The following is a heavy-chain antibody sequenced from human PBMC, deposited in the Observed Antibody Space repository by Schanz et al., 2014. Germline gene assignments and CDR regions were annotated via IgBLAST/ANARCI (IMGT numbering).Heavy chain of an antibody. J-gene: IGHJ3*01. V-gene: IGHV3-11*01. CDR3: ARDGGRDGYNLAFDV. D-gene: IGHD5-12*01. CDR2: ISNSGYTI. Sequence: QVQLVDSGGDLVKPGGSLRLSCAASGFTFSDYYMNWIRQAPGKGLEWVSYISNSGYTIYYADSVKGRFTISRDNAKNSLYLQMNSLRAEDTAVYFCARDGGRDGYNLAFDVWGQGTLVTVSS. CDR1: GFTFSDYY.